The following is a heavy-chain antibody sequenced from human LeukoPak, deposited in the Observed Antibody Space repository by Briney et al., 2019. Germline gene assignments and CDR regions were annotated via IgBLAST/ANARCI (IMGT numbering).Heavy chain of an antibody. V-gene: IGHV3-11*01. J-gene: IGHJ6*02. CDR2: ISSSGNTI. Sequence: GSLRLSCAASGFTFSDYYMSWIRQAPGKGLEWVSYISSSGNTIYYADSVKGRFTISRDNAKNSLYLQMNSLRAEDTAVYYCAREYCSSTSCSLDGMDVWGQGTTVTVSS. CDR1: GFTFSDYY. D-gene: IGHD2-2*01. CDR3: AREYCSSTSCSLDGMDV.